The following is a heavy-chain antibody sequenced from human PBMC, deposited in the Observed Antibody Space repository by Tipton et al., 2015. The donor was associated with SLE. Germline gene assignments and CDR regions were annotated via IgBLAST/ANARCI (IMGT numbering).Heavy chain of an antibody. D-gene: IGHD1-26*01. CDR3: ARGFGGSHDAFDI. J-gene: IGHJ3*02. CDR1: GYSIRSGYY. Sequence: LRLSCAVSGYSIRSGYYLGWFRQPPGKGLEWIGSIYHSGSTYYNPSLKSRVTISVDTSKNQFSLKLSSVTAADTAVYYCARGFGGSHDAFDIWGQGTMVTVSS. CDR2: IYHSGST. V-gene: IGHV4-38-2*01.